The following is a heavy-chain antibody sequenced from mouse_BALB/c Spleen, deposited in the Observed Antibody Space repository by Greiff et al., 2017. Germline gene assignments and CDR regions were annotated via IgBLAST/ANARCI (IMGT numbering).Heavy chain of an antibody. V-gene: IGHV2-2*02. D-gene: IGHD4-1*01. CDR3: ARNRGKNWYAMDY. Sequence: VMLVESGPGLVQPSQSLSITCTVSGFSLTSYGVHWVRQSPGKGLEWLGVIWSGGSTDYNAAFISRLSISKDNSKSQVFFKMNSLQANDTAIYYCARNRGKNWYAMDYWGQGTSVTVSS. CDR2: IWSGGST. J-gene: IGHJ4*01. CDR1: GFSLTSYG.